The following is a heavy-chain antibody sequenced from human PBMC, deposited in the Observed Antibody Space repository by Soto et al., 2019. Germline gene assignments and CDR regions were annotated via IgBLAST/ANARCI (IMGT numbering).Heavy chain of an antibody. CDR1: GGSFSDYS. Sequence: SETLSLTCAVYGGSFSDYSWSWIRQPPGKGLEWIGEINHSGSTNYNPSLKSRVTISVDKSKNQVSLKLNSVTAADTAVYYCARGSKRQLVLHSLNLWFDPWGQGTLVTVSS. CDR3: ARGSKRQLVLHSLNLWFDP. V-gene: IGHV4-34*01. CDR2: INHSGST. D-gene: IGHD6-13*01. J-gene: IGHJ5*02.